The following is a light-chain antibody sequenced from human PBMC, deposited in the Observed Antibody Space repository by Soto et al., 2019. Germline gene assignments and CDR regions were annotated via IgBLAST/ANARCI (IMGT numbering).Light chain of an antibody. CDR1: SSDVGEENY. CDR2: EVS. J-gene: IGLJ2*01. CDR3: SSFAGSPVV. Sequence: QSALTQPHSASGSPGQSVTITCSGTSSDVGEENYVSWYQQHPGKVPKLILYEVSKRPSGVPDRFSGSRSGNTASLTVSGLQAEDDADYYCSSFAGSPVVFGGGTKLTVL. V-gene: IGLV2-8*01.